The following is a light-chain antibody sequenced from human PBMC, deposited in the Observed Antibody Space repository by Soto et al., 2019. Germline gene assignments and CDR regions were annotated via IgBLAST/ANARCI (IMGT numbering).Light chain of an antibody. V-gene: IGKV1-13*02. CDR3: QQYDSYPLT. Sequence: AIQLTQSPSSLSASVGDRVTITCRASQGINSYLAWYQQKPGKVPQLLIYDVSTLESGVPSRFSGSGSGTEFTLTISSLQPEDFATYYCQQYDSYPLTFGGGTKVDIK. CDR1: QGINSY. CDR2: DVS. J-gene: IGKJ4*01.